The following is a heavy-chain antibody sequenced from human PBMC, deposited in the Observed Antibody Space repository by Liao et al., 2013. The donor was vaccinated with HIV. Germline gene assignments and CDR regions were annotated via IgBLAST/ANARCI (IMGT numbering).Heavy chain of an antibody. CDR3: ARDIVVVPAARVHYYYYMDV. CDR1: GGSISSGSYY. CDR2: IYTSGST. D-gene: IGHD2-2*01. Sequence: VQLQESGPGLVKPSQTLSLTCTVSGGSISSGSYYWSWIRQPAGKGLEWIGRIYTSGSTNYNPSLKSRVTISVDTSKNQFSLKLSSVTAADTAVYYCARDIVVVPAARVHYYYYMDVWGKGTTVTVSS. V-gene: IGHV4-61*02. J-gene: IGHJ6*03.